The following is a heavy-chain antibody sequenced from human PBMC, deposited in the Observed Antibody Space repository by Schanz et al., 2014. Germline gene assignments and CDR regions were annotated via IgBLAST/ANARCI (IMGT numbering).Heavy chain of an antibody. CDR3: ARKTDSSGTGDY. D-gene: IGHD6-19*01. J-gene: IGHJ4*02. Sequence: EVQLVESGGGLVQPGGSLRLSCAASGFSVSSNFMTWVRQAPGKGLEWVSLIYSGGDTNYAGSVKGRFTISRDGSKNTLYLQMNNLRAEDTAVYYCARKTDSSGTGDYWGQGTLVTVSS. CDR1: GFSVSSNF. V-gene: IGHV3-66*01. CDR2: IYSGGDT.